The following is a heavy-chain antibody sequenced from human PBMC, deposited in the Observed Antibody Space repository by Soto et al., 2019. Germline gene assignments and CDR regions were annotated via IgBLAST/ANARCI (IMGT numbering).Heavy chain of an antibody. Sequence: GESLKISCKGSVYSFTSYWISWVRQMPGKGLEWMGRIDPSDSYTNYSPSFQGHVTISADKSISTAYLQWSSLKASDTAMYYCARHPSPGNYDSSGYYLADPWGQGTLVTVSS. D-gene: IGHD3-22*01. CDR2: IDPSDSYT. CDR3: ARHPSPGNYDSSGYYLADP. V-gene: IGHV5-10-1*01. J-gene: IGHJ5*02. CDR1: VYSFTSYW.